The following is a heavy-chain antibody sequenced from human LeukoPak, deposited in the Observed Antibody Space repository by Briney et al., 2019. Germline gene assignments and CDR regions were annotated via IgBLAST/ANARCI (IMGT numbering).Heavy chain of an antibody. CDR1: GYTFTSYD. V-gene: IGHV1-8*01. J-gene: IGHJ4*02. CDR2: MNPDSGNT. D-gene: IGHD4-17*01. Sequence: GASVKVSSKASGYTFTSYDINWVRQATGQGLEWMGWMNPDSGNTGYAQKFQGRVTMTRNTSISTAYMELSSLRSEDTAVYYCARGWVYGDYEDYWGQGTLVTVSS. CDR3: ARGWVYGDYEDY.